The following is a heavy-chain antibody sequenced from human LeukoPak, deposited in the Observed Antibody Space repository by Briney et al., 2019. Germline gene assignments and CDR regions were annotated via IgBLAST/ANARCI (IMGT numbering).Heavy chain of an antibody. Sequence: PGRSLRLSCAASGFTFSSNDIHWVRQAPGKGLEWVVVISYDGGNKYYADSVKGRFAISRDNSKNTLYLQMNSLRAEDTAVYYCAKGTHYYGSSGYWGAFDIWGQGTMVTVSS. CDR3: AKGTHYYGSSGYWGAFDI. CDR1: GFTFSSND. V-gene: IGHV3-30*18. D-gene: IGHD3-22*01. CDR2: ISYDGGNK. J-gene: IGHJ3*02.